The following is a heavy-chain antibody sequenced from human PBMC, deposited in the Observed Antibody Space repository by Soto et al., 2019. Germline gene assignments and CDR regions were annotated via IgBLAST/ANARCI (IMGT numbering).Heavy chain of an antibody. Sequence: PSETLSLTCTVSGDSVSSDNYYWTWIRQPPGKGLEWIGYIYSSGSTNYNPPLKSRVSISVDTSRNQFSLKLTSVTAADTAVYYCARDIRGYSRAFDYWGPGTLVTVSS. CDR3: ARDIRGYSRAFDY. CDR1: GDSVSSDNYY. J-gene: IGHJ4*02. D-gene: IGHD5-18*01. CDR2: IYSSGST. V-gene: IGHV4-61*01.